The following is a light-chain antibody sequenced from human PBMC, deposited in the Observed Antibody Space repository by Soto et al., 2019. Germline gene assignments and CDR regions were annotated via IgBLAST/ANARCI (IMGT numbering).Light chain of an antibody. V-gene: IGKV3-11*01. CDR2: DAS. J-gene: IGKJ5*01. CDR3: QQRYNWPLT. Sequence: EIVLTQSPGTLSLSPGERATLSCLASQTVGRTLAWYQQKPGQAPRLLMSDASNRATGIPARFSGSGSGTDFTLTISSLDSEDFAIYYCQQRYNWPLTFGQGTRLEI. CDR1: QTVGRT.